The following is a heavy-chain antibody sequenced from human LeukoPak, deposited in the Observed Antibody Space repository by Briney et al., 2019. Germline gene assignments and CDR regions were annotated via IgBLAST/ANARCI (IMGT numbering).Heavy chain of an antibody. Sequence: GRSLRLSCAASGFTFSSYGMHWVRQAPGKGLEWVAVIWYDGSNKYYADSVKGRFTISRDNSKNTLYLQMNSLRAEDTAVYYCAKEVVPAAMCAFDIWGQGTMVTVSS. J-gene: IGHJ3*02. CDR3: AKEVVPAAMCAFDI. V-gene: IGHV3-33*06. CDR1: GFTFSSYG. D-gene: IGHD2-2*01. CDR2: IWYDGSNK.